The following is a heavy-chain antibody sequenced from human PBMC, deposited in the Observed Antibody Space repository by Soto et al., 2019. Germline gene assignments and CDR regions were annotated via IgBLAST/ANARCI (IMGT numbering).Heavy chain of an antibody. CDR1: GGSISSGDYY. J-gene: IGHJ6*02. Sequence: SETLSLTCTVSGGSISSGDYYWSWIRQPPGKGLEWIGYIYYSGSTYYNPSLKSRVTISVDTSKNQFSLKLSSVTAADTAVYYCARIVTIFGVVRGMDVWGQGTTVTVSS. CDR3: ARIVTIFGVVRGMDV. CDR2: IYYSGST. V-gene: IGHV4-30-4*01. D-gene: IGHD3-3*01.